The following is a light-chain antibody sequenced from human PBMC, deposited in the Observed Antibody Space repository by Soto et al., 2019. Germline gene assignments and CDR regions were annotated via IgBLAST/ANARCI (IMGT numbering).Light chain of an antibody. V-gene: IGKV1-39*01. Sequence: DIQMTQSPSSLSASVGDRVTITCRASQSLDNYLNWFQQKPGNPPKLLIYAASILQSGVPSRFSGRGSGTDFTLTISSLQPEDFATYYCQQTYNSPETFGQGTKVEI. J-gene: IGKJ1*01. CDR3: QQTYNSPET. CDR2: AAS. CDR1: QSLDNY.